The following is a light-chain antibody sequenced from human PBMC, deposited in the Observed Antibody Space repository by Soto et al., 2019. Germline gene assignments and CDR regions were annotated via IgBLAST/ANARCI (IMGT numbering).Light chain of an antibody. V-gene: IGKV3-20*01. Sequence: DSVLTQSPGTLSLSPGEGATLSCRASQSISSNFLAWYQQKRGQAPRLLIHGASNRATGIPDRFSGSGSGTDFTLTITRLEPEDFAVYYCQQYGGSPRTFGQGTMVDIK. J-gene: IGKJ1*01. CDR3: QQYGGSPRT. CDR2: GAS. CDR1: QSISSNF.